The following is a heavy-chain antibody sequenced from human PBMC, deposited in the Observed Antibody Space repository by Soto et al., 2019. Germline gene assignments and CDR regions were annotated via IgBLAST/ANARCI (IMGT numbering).Heavy chain of an antibody. V-gene: IGHV1-2*02. CDR2: INPNSGGT. CDR1: GYTFTGYY. CDR3: ARESPGIFCSSTSCRYYYYYYGMDV. Sequence: ASVKVSCKASGYTFTGYYMHWVRQAPGQGLEWMGWINPNSGGTNYAQKFQGRVTMTRDTSISTAYMELSRLRSDDTAVYYCARESPGIFCSSTSCRYYYYYYGMDVWGQGTTVTVSS. J-gene: IGHJ6*02. D-gene: IGHD2-2*01.